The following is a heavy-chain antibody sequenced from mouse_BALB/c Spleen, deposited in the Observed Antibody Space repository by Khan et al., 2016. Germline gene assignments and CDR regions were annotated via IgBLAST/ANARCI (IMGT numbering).Heavy chain of an antibody. CDR3: ARSDYGNYF. D-gene: IGHD2-1*01. Sequence: VQLQQSGPELVKPGASVKMSCKASGYIFTDYYMDWVKQSHGESFEWIGRVNPYNGGTSYNQKFKGKATLTVDKSSSTAYMELNSLTSEDSAVYYCARSDYGNYF. V-gene: IGHV1-19*01. J-gene: IGHJ2*01. CDR1: GYIFTDYY. CDR2: VNPYNGGT.